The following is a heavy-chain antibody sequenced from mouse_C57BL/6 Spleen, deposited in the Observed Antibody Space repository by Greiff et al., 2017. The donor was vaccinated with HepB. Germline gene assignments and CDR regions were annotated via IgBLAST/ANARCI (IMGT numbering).Heavy chain of an antibody. CDR2: ISDGGSYT. V-gene: IGHV5-4*01. CDR3: AREYDYDTAWFAY. Sequence: EVMLVESGGGLVKPGGSLKLSCAASGFTFSSYAMSWVRQTPEKRLEWVATISDGGSYTYYPDNVKGRFTIARDNAKNNLYLQMSHLKSEDTAMYYCAREYDYDTAWFAYWGQGTLVTVSA. D-gene: IGHD2-4*01. CDR1: GFTFSSYA. J-gene: IGHJ3*01.